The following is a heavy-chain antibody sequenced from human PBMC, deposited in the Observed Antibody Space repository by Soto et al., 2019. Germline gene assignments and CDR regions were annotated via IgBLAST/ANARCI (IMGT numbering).Heavy chain of an antibody. D-gene: IGHD2-15*01. CDR2: ISWNSGTI. V-gene: IGHV3-9*01. CDR1: GFTFDDYA. CDR3: AKGHYHCDGGMCYSGAPENTFDV. Sequence: EVQLVESGGGLVPPGGSLRLSCAASGFTFDDYAMQWVRQAPGKGLEWVSGISWNSGTIDYVDSVKGRFTISRDNAKNSLYLQMNSLRTEDTALYYCAKGHYHCDGGMCYSGAPENTFDVWGQGTMVTVSS. J-gene: IGHJ3*01.